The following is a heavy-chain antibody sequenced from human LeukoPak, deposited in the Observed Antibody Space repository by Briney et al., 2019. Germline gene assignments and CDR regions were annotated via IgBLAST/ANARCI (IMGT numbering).Heavy chain of an antibody. D-gene: IGHD6-13*01. Sequence: PGGSLRLSCAASGFTFSSYSMNWVRQAPGKGLEWVSYISSSSSTIYYADSVKGRFTISRDNAKNSLYLQMNSLRAEDTAVYYCARAVSSSWYYYFDYWGQGTLVTVSS. V-gene: IGHV3-48*01. CDR1: GFTFSSYS. CDR2: ISSSSSTI. CDR3: ARAVSSSWYYYFDY. J-gene: IGHJ4*02.